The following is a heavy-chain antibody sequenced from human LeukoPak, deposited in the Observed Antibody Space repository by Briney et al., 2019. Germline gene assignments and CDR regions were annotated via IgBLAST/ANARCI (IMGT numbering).Heavy chain of an antibody. CDR2: IYSGGST. V-gene: IGHV3-66*02. J-gene: IGHJ4*02. CDR1: GFTVSNNY. Sequence: GGSLRLSCAASGFTVSNNYMSWIRQAPGKGLEWVSIIYSGGSTYYADSVKGRFTTSRDNSKNTLYLQMNSLRAEDTAVYYCASQAYYYDSSGSLSRIFDFWGQGTLVTVSS. CDR3: ASQAYYYDSSGSLSRIFDF. D-gene: IGHD3-22*01.